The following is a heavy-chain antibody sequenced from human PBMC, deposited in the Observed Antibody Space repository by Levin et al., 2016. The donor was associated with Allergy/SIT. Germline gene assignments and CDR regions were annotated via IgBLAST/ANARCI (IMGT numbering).Heavy chain of an antibody. Sequence: GESLKISCAGSGFSFSSYEMNWVRQAPGKGLEWVSYISSSGSTGHYADSVKGRFTISRDNTKNSLYLEMNSLRAEDTAVYYCARFDYPFRLDVWGQGTTVTVSS. CDR3: ARFDYPFRLDV. D-gene: IGHD3-9*01. J-gene: IGHJ6*02. CDR2: ISSSGSTG. CDR1: GFSFSSYE. V-gene: IGHV3-48*03.